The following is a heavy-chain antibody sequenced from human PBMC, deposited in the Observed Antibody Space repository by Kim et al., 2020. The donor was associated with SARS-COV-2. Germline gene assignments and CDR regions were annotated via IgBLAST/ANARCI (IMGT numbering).Heavy chain of an antibody. V-gene: IGHV4-34*01. J-gene: IGHJ4*02. D-gene: IGHD2-2*01. CDR3: ARTPVPATAPFDY. Sequence: YYPSLKGRVTISVDTAKNQFSLMLRSVTDADTDVYYCARTPVPATAPFDYWGQGTLVTVSS.